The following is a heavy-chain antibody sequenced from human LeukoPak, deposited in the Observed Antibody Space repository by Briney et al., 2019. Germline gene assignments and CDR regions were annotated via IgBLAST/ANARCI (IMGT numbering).Heavy chain of an antibody. V-gene: IGHV1-69*05. D-gene: IGHD2-15*01. CDR2: IIPIFGTA. CDR3: ASGAAIYYYYMDV. CDR1: GGTFSSYA. Sequence: SVKVSCKASGGTFSSYAISWVRQAPGQGLEWMGGIIPIFGTANYAQKFQGRVTITTDESTCTAYMELSSLRSEDTAVYYCASGAAIYYYYMDVWGKGTTVTVSS. J-gene: IGHJ6*03.